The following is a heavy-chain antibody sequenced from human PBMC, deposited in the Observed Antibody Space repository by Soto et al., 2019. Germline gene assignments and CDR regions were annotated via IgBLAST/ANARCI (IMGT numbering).Heavy chain of an antibody. CDR3: ARPLLFTGSSYMDYYYGMDV. CDR1: GFTFSSYG. D-gene: IGHD3-10*01. CDR2: IWYDGSNK. V-gene: IGHV3-33*01. Sequence: PGGSLRLSCAASGFTFSSYGMHWVRQAPGKGLEWVAVIWYDGSNKYYADSVKGRFTISRDNSKNTLYLQMNSLRAEDTAVYYCARPLLFTGSSYMDYYYGMDVWGQGTTVTVSS. J-gene: IGHJ6*02.